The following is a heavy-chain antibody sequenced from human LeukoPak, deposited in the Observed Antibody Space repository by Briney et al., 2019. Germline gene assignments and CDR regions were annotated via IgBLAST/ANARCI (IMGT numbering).Heavy chain of an antibody. D-gene: IGHD2-2*01. CDR1: GFTFSSYE. CDR2: ISSSGSTI. J-gene: IGHJ3*02. V-gene: IGHV3-48*03. CDR3: ARVWDCSSTSCYATEDPDAFHM. Sequence: PGGSLRLSCAPSGFTFSSYEMNWVPHAPGKGLEWGSYISSSGSTIYYGDSVKSRFTLSRDNAKNSLYLQMNGVRAEDTAIYYCARVWDCSSTSCYATEDPDAFHMWGEGTMVTVPS.